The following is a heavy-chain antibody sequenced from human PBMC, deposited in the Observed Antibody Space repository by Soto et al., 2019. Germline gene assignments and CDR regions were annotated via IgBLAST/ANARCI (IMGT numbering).Heavy chain of an antibody. J-gene: IGHJ4*02. CDR3: ARKTTVTTSFDY. V-gene: IGHV4-31*03. CDR1: GGSIGSGGYY. D-gene: IGHD4-17*01. CDR2: IYYSGST. Sequence: QVQLQESGPGLVKPSQTLSLTCTVSGGSIGSGGYYWSWIRQHPGKGLEWIGYIYYSGSTYYNPSLKSRVTISVDTSKNQFSLKLSSVTAADTAVYYCARKTTVTTSFDYWGQGTLVTVSS.